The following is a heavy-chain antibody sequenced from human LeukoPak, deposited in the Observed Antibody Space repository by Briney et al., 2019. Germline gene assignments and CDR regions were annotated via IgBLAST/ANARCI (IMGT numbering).Heavy chain of an antibody. CDR2: IWYDGGNK. V-gene: IGHV3-33*01. CDR3: ARDRGTVVVFDF. D-gene: IGHD4-23*01. Sequence: PGRSLRLSCAASGFTFRSYGMHWVRQAPGKGLEWVAVIWYDGGNKYYADSVKGRFTISRDNSRNTLYLQMNSLRAEDTAVYYCARDRGTVVVFDFWGQGTLVTVSS. CDR1: GFTFRSYG. J-gene: IGHJ4*02.